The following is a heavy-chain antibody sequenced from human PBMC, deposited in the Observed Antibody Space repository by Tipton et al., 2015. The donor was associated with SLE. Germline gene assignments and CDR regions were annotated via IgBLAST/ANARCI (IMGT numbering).Heavy chain of an antibody. V-gene: IGHV4-39*07. CDR1: GGSISSSSYY. CDR2: IYYRGSI. Sequence: GLVKPSETLSLTCTVSGGSISSSSYYWGWIRQPPGKGLAWIASIYYRGSIYFNPSLESRVTISVDTSKNQFSLKLSSVTAADTAVYYCARSGSWFDLVHYYYYIDVLVKCTTVTVSS. J-gene: IGHJ6*03. CDR3: ARSGSWFDLVHYYYYIDV. D-gene: IGHD3-22*01.